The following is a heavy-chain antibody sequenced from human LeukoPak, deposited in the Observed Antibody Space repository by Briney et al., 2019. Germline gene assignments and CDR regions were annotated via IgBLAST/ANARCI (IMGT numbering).Heavy chain of an antibody. CDR2: IYYSGST. Sequence: SETLSLTCTVSGGSISSHYWSWIRQPPGKGLEWIRYIYYSGSTNYNPSLKSRVTISVDTSKNQFSLKLSSVTAADTAVYYCARTVVWSGYLNYYYYMDVWGKGTTVTVSS. D-gene: IGHD3-3*01. CDR1: GGSISSHY. V-gene: IGHV4-59*11. J-gene: IGHJ6*03. CDR3: ARTVVWSGYLNYYYYMDV.